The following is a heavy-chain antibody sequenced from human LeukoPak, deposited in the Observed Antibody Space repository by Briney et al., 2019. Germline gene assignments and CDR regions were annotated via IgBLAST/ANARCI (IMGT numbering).Heavy chain of an antibody. D-gene: IGHD3-22*01. Sequence: GESLEISCKGSGYTFPNYWIGWVRQMPGKGLEWMGIIYPADSNTRYSPSFQGQVTISADKSISTAYLQWSSLKASDTALYYCARFAYGSDYFPGHYWGQGTLVTVPS. CDR3: ARFAYGSDYFPGHY. V-gene: IGHV5-51*01. CDR2: IYPADSNT. J-gene: IGHJ4*02. CDR1: GYTFPNYW.